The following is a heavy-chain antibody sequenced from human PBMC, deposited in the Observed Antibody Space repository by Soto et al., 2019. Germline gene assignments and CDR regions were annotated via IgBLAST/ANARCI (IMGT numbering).Heavy chain of an antibody. CDR2: VIPIFGTA. V-gene: IGHV1-69*13. J-gene: IGHJ4*02. CDR3: ARDGRSGYYTSFDY. Sequence: ASVKVSCKASGGTFSSYAISWVRQAPGQGLEWMGGVIPIFGTANYAQKFQGRVTITADESTSTAYMELSSLRSEDTAVYYCARDGRSGYYTSFDYWGQGTLVTVSS. CDR1: GGTFSSYA. D-gene: IGHD3-3*01.